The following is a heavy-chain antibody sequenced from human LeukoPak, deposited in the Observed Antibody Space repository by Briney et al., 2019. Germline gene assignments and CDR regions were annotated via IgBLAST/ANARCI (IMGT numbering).Heavy chain of an antibody. CDR1: GFSFSSYP. Sequence: GGSLRLSCVASGFSFSSYPMNWVRQAPGKGLEWVSHINSDTNITPYTASVSGRFTISRDNAKNSLYLQMNSLRAEDTAVYYCARDTGEPRGAQRGSEYWGQGTLVTVSS. V-gene: IGHV3-48*04. D-gene: IGHD3-10*01. J-gene: IGHJ4*02. CDR3: ARDTGEPRGAQRGSEY. CDR2: INSDTNIT.